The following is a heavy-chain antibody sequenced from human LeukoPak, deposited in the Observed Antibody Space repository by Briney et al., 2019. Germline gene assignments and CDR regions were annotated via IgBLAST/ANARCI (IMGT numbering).Heavy chain of an antibody. J-gene: IGHJ4*02. V-gene: IGHV1-18*01. CDR3: ARSVRDRFLEWLLPFDY. CDR1: GYTFTSYG. D-gene: IGHD3-3*01. Sequence: GASVKVSCKASGYTFTSYGISWVRQAPGQGLEWMGWISAYNGNTNYAQKFQGRVTITADESTSTAYMELSSLRSEDTAVYYCARSVRDRFLEWLLPFDYWGQGTLVTVSS. CDR2: ISAYNGNT.